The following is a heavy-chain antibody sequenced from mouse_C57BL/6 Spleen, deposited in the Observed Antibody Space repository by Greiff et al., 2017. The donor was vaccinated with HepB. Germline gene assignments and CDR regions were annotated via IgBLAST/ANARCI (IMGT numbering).Heavy chain of an antibody. J-gene: IGHJ4*01. V-gene: IGHV1-61*01. Sequence: QVQLQQSGAELVRPGSSVKLSCKASGYTFTSYWMDWVKQRPGQGLEWIGNIYPSDSETHYNQKFKDKATLTVDKSSSTAYMQLSSLTSEDSAVYYCARLVKGGYYYAMDYWGQGTSVTVSS. CDR3: ARLVKGGYYYAMDY. CDR1: GYTFTSYW. CDR2: IYPSDSET. D-gene: IGHD2-2*01.